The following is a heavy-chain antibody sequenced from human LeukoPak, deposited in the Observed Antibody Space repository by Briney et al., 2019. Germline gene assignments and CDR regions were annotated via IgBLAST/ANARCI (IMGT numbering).Heavy chain of an antibody. CDR2: IYYSGST. V-gene: IGHV4-39*01. J-gene: IGHJ4*02. Sequence: SETLSLTYTVSGGSISSSSYYWGGIRQPPGKGLEWIGSIYYSGSTYYNPSLKSRVTISVDTSKNQFSLKLSSVTAADTAVYYCASFRRDGYNGRYYFDYWGQGTLVTVSS. CDR3: ASFRRDGYNGRYYFDY. CDR1: GGSISSSSYY. D-gene: IGHD5-24*01.